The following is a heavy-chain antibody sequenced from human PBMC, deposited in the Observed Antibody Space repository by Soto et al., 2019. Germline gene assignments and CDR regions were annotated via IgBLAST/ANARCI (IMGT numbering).Heavy chain of an antibody. D-gene: IGHD4-4*01. CDR3: ARGLSAYTNWFDP. J-gene: IGHJ5*02. CDR2: INHSGST. Sequence: QVQLQQWGAGLLKPSETLSLTCAVYGGSFSGYYWSWIRQPPGKGLEWIGEINHSGSTNYNPSLKSRVTISVDTSKHQFSLKLSSVTAADTAVYYCARGLSAYTNWFDPWGQGTLVTVSS. V-gene: IGHV4-34*01. CDR1: GGSFSGYY.